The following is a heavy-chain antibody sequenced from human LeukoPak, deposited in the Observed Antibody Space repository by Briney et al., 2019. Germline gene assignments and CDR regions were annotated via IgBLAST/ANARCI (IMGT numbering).Heavy chain of an antibody. Sequence: GGSLRLSCAASGSTFSSYWMSWVRQAPGKGPEWVANIKQDGSEEYYVDSVKGRFTISRDNAKNSLYLQMNSLRAEDTAVYYCARDRHGGGFDPWGQGTLVTVSS. J-gene: IGHJ5*02. CDR3: ARDRHGGGFDP. D-gene: IGHD4-23*01. CDR1: GSTFSSYW. CDR2: IKQDGSEE. V-gene: IGHV3-7*01.